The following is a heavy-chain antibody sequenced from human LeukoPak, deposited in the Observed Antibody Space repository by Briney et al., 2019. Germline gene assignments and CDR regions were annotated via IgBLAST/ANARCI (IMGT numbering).Heavy chain of an antibody. Sequence: ASVKVSCKASGYTFTGYYMHWVRQAPGQGLEWMGWINPNSGGTNYAQKFQGRVTMTRDTSISTAYMELSRLRSDDTAVYYCARELIVVVPAAMGNWGQGTLVTVSS. J-gene: IGHJ4*02. V-gene: IGHV1-2*02. D-gene: IGHD2-2*01. CDR3: ARELIVVVPAAMGN. CDR2: INPNSGGT. CDR1: GYTFTGYY.